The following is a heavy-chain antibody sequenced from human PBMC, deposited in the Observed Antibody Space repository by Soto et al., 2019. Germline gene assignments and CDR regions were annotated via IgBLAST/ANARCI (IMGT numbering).Heavy chain of an antibody. CDR1: GFTFSSYA. V-gene: IGHV3-23*01. CDR2: ISGSGGST. CDR3: AKLTGGTLIRGGNPPYF. Sequence: EVQLLESGGGLVQPGGSLRLSCAASGFTFSSYAMSWVRQAPGKGLEWVSGISGSGGSTSYADSVKGRFTISRDNSKNNLYLQMNWPRAEDAAVYFWAKLTGGTLIRGGNPPYFWGPGSLVTVSS. J-gene: IGHJ4*02. D-gene: IGHD3-10*01.